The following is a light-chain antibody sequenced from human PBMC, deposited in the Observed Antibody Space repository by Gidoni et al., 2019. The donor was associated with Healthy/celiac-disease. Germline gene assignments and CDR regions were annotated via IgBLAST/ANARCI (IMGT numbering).Light chain of an antibody. J-gene: IGKJ1*01. CDR1: QSVLYSSNNKNY. CDR2: WAS. CDR3: QQYYSTPRT. V-gene: IGKV4-1*01. Sequence: QSVLYSSNNKNYLAWYQQKPGQPPKLLIYWASTRESGVPDRFSGSGSGTDFTLTISSLQAEDVAVYYCQQYYSTPRTFGQGTKVEIK.